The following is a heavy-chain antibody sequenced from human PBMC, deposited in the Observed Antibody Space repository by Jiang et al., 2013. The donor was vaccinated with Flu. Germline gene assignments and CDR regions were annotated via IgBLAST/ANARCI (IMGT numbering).Heavy chain of an antibody. D-gene: IGHD4-17*01. J-gene: IGHJ4*02. CDR2: ITCNGGNS. V-gene: IGHV3-20*04. CDR1: GFTFDDYG. Sequence: VQLLESGGGVVRPGGSLRLSCAASGFTFDDYGMTWVRQAPGKGLEWVSGITCNGGNSAYADSVKGRFTISRDNAKNSLYLQMHSLRAEDTALYYCARGGSDYEGVSYWGQGTLVTVSS. CDR3: ARGGSDYEGVSY.